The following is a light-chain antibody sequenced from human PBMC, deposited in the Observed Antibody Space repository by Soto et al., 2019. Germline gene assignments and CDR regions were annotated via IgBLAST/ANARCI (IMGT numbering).Light chain of an antibody. Sequence: QSALTQPASVSASLGQSITISCAGTRSDVGYYNYVSWYQQHPGKAPKLMIYEVNNRPSGVSNRFSGSKSGSTAYLTISGLQAEDEGDYYCTSYTGSSTPWVFGGGTKLTVL. J-gene: IGLJ3*02. CDR1: RSDVGYYNY. CDR2: EVN. CDR3: TSYTGSSTPWV. V-gene: IGLV2-14*01.